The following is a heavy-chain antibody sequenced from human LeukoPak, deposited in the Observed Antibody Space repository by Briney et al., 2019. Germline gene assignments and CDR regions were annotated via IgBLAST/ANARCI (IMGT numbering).Heavy chain of an antibody. CDR3: ARDIYYYDSSGYYNFDY. J-gene: IGHJ4*02. CDR1: GFTFSSYA. V-gene: IGHV3-30-3*01. D-gene: IGHD3-22*01. CDR2: ISYDGSNK. Sequence: GGSLRLSCAASGFTFSSYAMHWVRQAPGKGLEWVAVISYDGSNKYYADSVKGRFTISRDNSKNTLYLQMNSLRAEDTAVYYCARDIYYYDSSGYYNFDYWGQGTLVTVSS.